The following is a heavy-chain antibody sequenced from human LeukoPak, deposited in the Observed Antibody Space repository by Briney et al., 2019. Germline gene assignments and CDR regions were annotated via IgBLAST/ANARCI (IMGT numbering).Heavy chain of an antibody. J-gene: IGHJ1*01. Sequence: PGRSLRLSCAASGFTFSSYGMHWVRQAPGKGLEWVAVISYDGSNKYYADSVKGRFTISRDNSKNTLYLQMNSLRAEDTAVYYCAKDESVYDYGHFQHWGQGTLVTVSS. CDR2: ISYDGSNK. CDR3: AKDESVYDYGHFQH. V-gene: IGHV3-30*18. CDR1: GFTFSSYG. D-gene: IGHD5/OR15-5a*01.